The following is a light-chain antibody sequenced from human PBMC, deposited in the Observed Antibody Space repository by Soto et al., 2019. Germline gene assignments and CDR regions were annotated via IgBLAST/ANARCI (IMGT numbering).Light chain of an antibody. Sequence: EIVLTQSPGTLSLSPGERATLSCRASQSVTNSYLAWYQQKPGQAPRLLIYAASSRATGIPDRFSGSGSGTDFTLTISRLEPEDFAVYYCQQYFTPPPYTFGQGTKLEIK. CDR2: AAS. J-gene: IGKJ2*01. V-gene: IGKV3-20*01. CDR1: QSVTNSY. CDR3: QQYFTPPPYT.